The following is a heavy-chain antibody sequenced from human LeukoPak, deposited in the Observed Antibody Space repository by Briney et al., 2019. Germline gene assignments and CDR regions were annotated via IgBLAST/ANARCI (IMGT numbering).Heavy chain of an antibody. Sequence: GGSLRLSCAASGFTFSSYAMSWVRQAPGKGLEWVSAISGSGGSTYYADSVKGRFTISRDNSKNTLYLQMNSLRAEDTAVYYCARSKVRGYWFDPWGQGTLVTVSS. CDR3: ARSKVRGYWFDP. CDR2: ISGSGGST. CDR1: GFTFSSYA. J-gene: IGHJ5*02. V-gene: IGHV3-23*01. D-gene: IGHD3-10*01.